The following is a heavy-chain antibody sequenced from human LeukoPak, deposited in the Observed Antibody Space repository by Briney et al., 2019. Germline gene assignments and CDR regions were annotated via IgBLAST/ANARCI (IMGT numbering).Heavy chain of an antibody. CDR1: GFTFSSYA. V-gene: IGHV3-30*04. CDR2: ISYDGSNK. J-gene: IGHJ4*02. Sequence: GRSLRLSCAASGFTFSSYAMHWVRQAPGKGVEWVAVISYDGSNKYYADSVKGRFTISRDNSKNTLYLQMNSLRAEDTAVYYCARDLRHSSTDYWGQGTLVTVSS. D-gene: IGHD6-19*01. CDR3: ARDLRHSSTDY.